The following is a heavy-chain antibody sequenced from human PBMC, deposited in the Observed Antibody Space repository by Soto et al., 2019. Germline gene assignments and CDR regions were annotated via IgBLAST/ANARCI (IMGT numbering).Heavy chain of an antibody. CDR2: ISWNSGSI. Sequence: EVQLVESGGGLVQPGRSLRLSCAASGFTFDDYAMHWVRQAPGKGLEWVSGISWNSGSIGYADSVKGRFTISRDNAKNSLYLQMNRLRAEDTALYYCAKDVCSGGSCYSDYWGQGTLVTVSS. CDR3: AKDVCSGGSCYSDY. V-gene: IGHV3-9*01. J-gene: IGHJ4*02. D-gene: IGHD2-15*01. CDR1: GFTFDDYA.